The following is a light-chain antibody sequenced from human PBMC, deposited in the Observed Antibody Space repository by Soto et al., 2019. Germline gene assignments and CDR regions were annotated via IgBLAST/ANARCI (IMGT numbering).Light chain of an antibody. J-gene: IGKJ1*01. CDR2: KAS. CDR1: QSITDW. CDR3: QHYNSYSEA. V-gene: IGKV1-5*03. Sequence: DIQMPQAPSTRSSSLGDRVTITFLASQSITDWLAWYQKKPGQAPKLLIYKASSLESEVPARFSGSGSGTEFTLTISSLQPDDFATYYCQHYNSYSEAFGQGTKVDIK.